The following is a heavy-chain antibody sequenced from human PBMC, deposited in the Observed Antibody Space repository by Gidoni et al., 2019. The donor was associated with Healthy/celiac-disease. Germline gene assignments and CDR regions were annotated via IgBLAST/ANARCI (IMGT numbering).Heavy chain of an antibody. V-gene: IGHV2-70*01. Sequence: QVTLRESGPALVKPTQTLTLTCTFPGFSLRTSGMCVSWIRQPPGKALEWLALIDWDDDKYYSTSLKTRLTISKDTSKNQVVLTMTNMDPVDTATYYCARSPYPRCYYGMDVWGQGTTVTVSS. CDR3: ARSPYPRCYYGMDV. CDR1: GFSLRTSGMC. CDR2: IDWDDDK. D-gene: IGHD2-2*02. J-gene: IGHJ6*02.